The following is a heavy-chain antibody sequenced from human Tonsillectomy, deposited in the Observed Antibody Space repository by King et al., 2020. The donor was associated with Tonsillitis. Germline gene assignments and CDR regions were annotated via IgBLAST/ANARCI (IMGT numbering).Heavy chain of an antibody. CDR1: GFTVSSNY. J-gene: IGHJ3*02. CDR2: IYRGGNT. D-gene: IGHD5-18*01. V-gene: IGHV3-53*01. Sequence: VQLVESGGGLIQPGGSLRLSCAASGFTVSSNYMSWVRQAPGKGLEWVSVIYRGGNTHYADSVKGRFTISRDNSKNTLYLQMNSLRAEDTAVYYCARDLHTAMATDAFDIWGQGTVVTVSS. CDR3: ARDLHTAMATDAFDI.